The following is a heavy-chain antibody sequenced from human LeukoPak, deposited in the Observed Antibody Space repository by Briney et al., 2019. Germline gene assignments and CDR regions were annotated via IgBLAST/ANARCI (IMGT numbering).Heavy chain of an antibody. CDR1: GFTFSTYG. V-gene: IGHV3-33*01. CDR3: ARANYGSGSNYYYGMDV. J-gene: IGHJ6*02. Sequence: GRSLRLSCAASGFTFSTYGMHWVRQAPGKGLEWVAVIWYDGSNKYYADSVKGRFTISRDNSKNTLYLQMNSLRAEDTAVYYCARANYGSGSNYYYGMDVWRQGTTVTVSS. D-gene: IGHD3-10*01. CDR2: IWYDGSNK.